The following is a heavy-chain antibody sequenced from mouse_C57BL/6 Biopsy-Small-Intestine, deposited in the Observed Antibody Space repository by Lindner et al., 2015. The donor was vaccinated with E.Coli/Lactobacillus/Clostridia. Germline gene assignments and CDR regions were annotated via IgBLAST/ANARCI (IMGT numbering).Heavy chain of an antibody. CDR1: GGTFSGYA. V-gene: IGHV1-81*01. CDR2: IIPIFGTT. D-gene: IGHD2-13*01. Sequence: SVKVSCKASGGTFSGYAFSWVRQAPGQGLEWMGGIIPIFGTTSYAQKFQGRVTITADESTSTAYMELSSLRSDDTAVYYCVTGGLMWPDFDSWGQGTLVSVSS. J-gene: IGHJ4*01. CDR3: VTGGLMWPDFDS.